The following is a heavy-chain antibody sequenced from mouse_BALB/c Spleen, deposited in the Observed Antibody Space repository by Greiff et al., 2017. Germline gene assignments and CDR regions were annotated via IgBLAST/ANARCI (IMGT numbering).Heavy chain of an antibody. CDR1: GYTFTSYY. V-gene: IGHV1S56*01. CDR3: ARDVYYLNYYAMDY. D-gene: IGHD2-3*01. Sequence: QVQLQQSGPELVKPGASVRISCKASGYTFTSYYIHWVKQRPGQGLEWIGWIYPGNVNTKYNEKFKGKATLTADKSSSTAYMQLRSLTSEDSAVYFCARDVYYLNYYAMDYWGQGTSVTVSA. CDR2: IYPGNVNT. J-gene: IGHJ4*01.